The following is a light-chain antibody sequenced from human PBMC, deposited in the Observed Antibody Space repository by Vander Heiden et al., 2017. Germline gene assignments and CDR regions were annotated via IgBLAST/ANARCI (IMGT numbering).Light chain of an antibody. CDR2: YAS. CDR1: QSVSSY. CDR3: QQRSNWPRT. V-gene: IGKV3-11*01. J-gene: IGKJ1*01. Sequence: EIVLTQSPATLSLSQEERATLSCRSSQSVSSYLAWYQQKPGQAPRLLIYYASNRATGIPARFSGSGSGTDFTLTISSLEPEDFAVYYCQQRSNWPRTFGQGTKVEIK.